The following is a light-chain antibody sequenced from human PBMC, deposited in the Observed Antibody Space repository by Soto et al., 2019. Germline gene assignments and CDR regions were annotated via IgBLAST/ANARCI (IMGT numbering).Light chain of an antibody. CDR2: GAS. CDR3: QQRSNSRT. J-gene: IGKJ1*01. Sequence: TLMTKSPATLSVSPGDRATLSCRASQSVDTNLAWYQQKPGQAPRLLIYGASNRATGIPARFSGSGSGTDFTLTSSSLEPEDFAVYYCQQRSNSRTFGQGTKVDIK. CDR1: QSVDTN. V-gene: IGKV3D-15*01.